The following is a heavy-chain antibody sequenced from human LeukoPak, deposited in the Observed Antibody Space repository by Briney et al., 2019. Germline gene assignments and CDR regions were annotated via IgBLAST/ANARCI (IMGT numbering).Heavy chain of an antibody. CDR3: ARDRSGGRTFDY. Sequence: ASVKVSCKASGYTFTSYYMHWVRQAPGQGLEWVGIINPSGGSTSYAQKFQGRVTMTRDMSTSTVYMELSSLRSEDTAVYYCARDRSGGRTFDYWGQGTLVTVSS. V-gene: IGHV1-46*01. D-gene: IGHD1-26*01. CDR1: GYTFTSYY. J-gene: IGHJ4*02. CDR2: INPSGGST.